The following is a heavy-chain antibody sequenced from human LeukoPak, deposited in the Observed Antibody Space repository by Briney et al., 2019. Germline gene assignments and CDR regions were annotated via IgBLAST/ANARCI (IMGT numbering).Heavy chain of an antibody. V-gene: IGHV3-7*01. CDR2: INQDGSQK. D-gene: IGHD5-24*01. J-gene: IGHJ4*02. Sequence: GGSLRLSCAGSGFTFSSHWIGWVRQAPGKGLEWVAHINQDGSQKYYVDSVKGRFTISRDNAKNTLTLQMNSLRVEDTAVYFCARDWVYKIDYWGRGTLVTVSS. CDR3: ARDWVYKIDY. CDR1: GFTFSSHW.